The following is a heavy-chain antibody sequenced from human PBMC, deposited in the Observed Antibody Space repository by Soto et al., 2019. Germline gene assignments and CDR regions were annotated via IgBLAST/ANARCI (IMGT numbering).Heavy chain of an antibody. Sequence: EVQLVESGGGLVQPGRSLRLSCAASGFTFDDYAMHWVRQAPGKGLEWVSGISWNSGSIGYADSVKGRFTISRDNAKNSLYLQMNILRAEDTALYYCAKDSGVTLRGSGGGQGMDVWGQGTTVTVSS. CDR3: AKDSGVTLRGSGGGQGMDV. V-gene: IGHV3-9*01. CDR2: ISWNSGSI. J-gene: IGHJ6*02. D-gene: IGHD3-10*01. CDR1: GFTFDDYA.